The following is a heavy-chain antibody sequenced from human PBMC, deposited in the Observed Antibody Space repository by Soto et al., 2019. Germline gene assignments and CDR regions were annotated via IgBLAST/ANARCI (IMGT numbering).Heavy chain of an antibody. Sequence: GSLIISCAASGFTFSDSWMDWARQVPGKGPEWVANINQDGSGKNYVDSVKGRFTISRDNAKNSLYLQMNSLRAEDTAVYYCASLGRHGWGQGTTVTVSS. J-gene: IGHJ6*02. CDR1: GFTFSDSW. CDR3: ASLGRHG. D-gene: IGHD3-16*01. CDR2: INQDGSGK. V-gene: IGHV3-7*01.